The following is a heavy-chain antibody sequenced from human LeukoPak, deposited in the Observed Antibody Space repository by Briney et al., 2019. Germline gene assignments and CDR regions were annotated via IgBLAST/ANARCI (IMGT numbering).Heavy chain of an antibody. Sequence: SETLSLTCAVYGGSFSGYYWSWIRQPPGKGREWIGEINHSGSTNYNPSLKSRVTISVDTSKNQFSLKLSSVTAADTAVYYCARAYGSGSYYGYYYYMDVWGKGTTVTVSS. V-gene: IGHV4-34*01. CDR2: INHSGST. CDR1: GGSFSGYY. CDR3: ARAYGSGSYYGYYYYMDV. D-gene: IGHD3-10*01. J-gene: IGHJ6*03.